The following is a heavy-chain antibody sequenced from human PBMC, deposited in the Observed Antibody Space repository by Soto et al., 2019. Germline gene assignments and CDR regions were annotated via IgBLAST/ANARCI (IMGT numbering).Heavy chain of an antibody. V-gene: IGHV1-46*01. J-gene: IGHJ4*02. CDR1: GYTFTKFH. D-gene: IGHD3-16*01. CDR3: ARDVSGHDNYEAIGYYFDH. Sequence: QVQLIQFGAEVKKPGASVKVSCRASGYTFTKFHIHWVRQAPGQGLEWMGRIDPSGGVTRDAQRFQGRITMTSDTWTGSVYMELRGLKSEDTAVYYCARDVSGHDNYEAIGYYFDHWGPGTLVTVSS. CDR2: IDPSGGVT.